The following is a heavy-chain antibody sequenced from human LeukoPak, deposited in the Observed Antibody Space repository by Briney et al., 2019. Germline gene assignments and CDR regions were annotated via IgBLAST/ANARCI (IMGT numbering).Heavy chain of an antibody. Sequence: PGGSLRLSCAASGFTVSSNYMSWVRQAPGKGLEWVSVIYSGGSTYYADSVKGRFTISRDNSKNTLYLQMNSLRAEDTAVYYCASSGIAVAGTPFDYWGQGTLVTVSS. V-gene: IGHV3-66*01. J-gene: IGHJ4*02. CDR1: GFTVSSNY. CDR3: ASSGIAVAGTPFDY. D-gene: IGHD6-19*01. CDR2: IYSGGST.